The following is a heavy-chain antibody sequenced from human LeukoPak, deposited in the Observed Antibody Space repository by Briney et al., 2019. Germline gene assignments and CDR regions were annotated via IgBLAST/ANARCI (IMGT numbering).Heavy chain of an antibody. Sequence: GESLKISCQGSGYSFASYWIGWVRQMPGKGLEWMGIIYPGDSDTTYNPSFQGQVTISADKSISTAYLQWSSLKASDTAMYYCASLGEYDYVWGSYRFDYWGQGTLVTVSS. D-gene: IGHD3-16*02. V-gene: IGHV5-51*01. CDR1: GYSFASYW. CDR2: IYPGDSDT. J-gene: IGHJ4*02. CDR3: ASLGEYDYVWGSYRFDY.